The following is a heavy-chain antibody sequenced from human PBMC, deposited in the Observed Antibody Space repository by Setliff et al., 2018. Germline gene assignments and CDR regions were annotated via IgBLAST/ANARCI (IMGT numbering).Heavy chain of an antibody. CDR3: ARHIAGYADGHYTATYSYYYMDV. J-gene: IGHJ6*03. CDR2: IYPGDSDI. D-gene: IGHD4-17*01. V-gene: IGHV5-51*01. CDR1: GYTFTQKW. Sequence: PGESLKISCKGSGYTFTQKWIGWVLQMPGKGLEWMGVIYPGDSDIRYSPSFQGQVTISADKSINTAYLQWSSLKASDTATYYCARHIAGYADGHYTATYSYYYMDVWGQGTTVTVSS.